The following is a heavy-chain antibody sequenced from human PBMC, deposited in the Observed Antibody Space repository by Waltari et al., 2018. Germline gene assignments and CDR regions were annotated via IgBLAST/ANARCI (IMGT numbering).Heavy chain of an antibody. V-gene: IGHV3-23*01. D-gene: IGHD7-27*01. CDR3: ARGSGVDY. Sequence: EVQLSESEGGLVQPGGSLSLSCAASVFPFSTYVMNWVRQAPGKGLEWVSSISDGGGIINYADSVKGRFTISRDNSKNTVYLQMKSLRAEDTAVYYCARGSGVDYWGQGTLVTISS. CDR1: VFPFSTYV. CDR2: ISDGGGII. J-gene: IGHJ4*02.